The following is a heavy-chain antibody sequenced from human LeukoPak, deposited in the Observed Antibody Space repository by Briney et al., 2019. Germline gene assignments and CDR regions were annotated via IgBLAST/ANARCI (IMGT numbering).Heavy chain of an antibody. J-gene: IGHJ4*02. CDR3: ANALGGGNTWYYFDC. D-gene: IGHD6-13*01. CDR2: LSGSGGSP. V-gene: IGHV3-23*01. Sequence: PGGSLRLSCAASGFTFSSYAMSWVRQAPGKGLEWVSSLSGSGGSPNYANSVKGRFTISRDNSKNTLYLQMNSLRAEDTAVYYCANALGGGNTWYYFDCWGQGTLVTLSS. CDR1: GFTFSSYA.